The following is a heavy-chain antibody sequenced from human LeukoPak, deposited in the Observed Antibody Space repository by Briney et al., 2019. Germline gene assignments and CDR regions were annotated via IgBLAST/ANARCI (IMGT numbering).Heavy chain of an antibody. J-gene: IGHJ4*02. CDR3: ARDPYKDSPFDY. CDR2: IYSSGNT. D-gene: IGHD5-24*01. CDR1: GVSINNYF. Sequence: SETLSLTCTVSGVSINNYFWSWIRQPAGKGLEWIGRIYSSGNTNYNPSLRSPVTMSIDTSKNQFSLKVTSVTDADTAVYYCARDPYKDSPFDYWGQGTLVTVSS. V-gene: IGHV4-4*07.